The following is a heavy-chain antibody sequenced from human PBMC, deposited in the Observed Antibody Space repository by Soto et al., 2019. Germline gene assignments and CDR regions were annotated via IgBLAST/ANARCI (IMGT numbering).Heavy chain of an antibody. Sequence: QVQLVQSGAEVKKPGASVKVSCKASGYTFTSYYMNWVRQAPGQGLEWMGIINPSGGSTSYAQKFQGRVTMTRDTSTSTVYMELSSLRSEDTAVYYCARVKSDSSGYSSRGGSFDYWGQGTLVTVSS. CDR2: INPSGGST. D-gene: IGHD3-22*01. CDR1: GYTFTSYY. CDR3: ARVKSDSSGYSSRGGSFDY. J-gene: IGHJ4*02. V-gene: IGHV1-46*01.